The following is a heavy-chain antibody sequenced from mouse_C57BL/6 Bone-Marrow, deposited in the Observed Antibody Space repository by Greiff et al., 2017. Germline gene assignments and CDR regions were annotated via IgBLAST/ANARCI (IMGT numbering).Heavy chain of an antibody. J-gene: IGHJ4*01. Sequence: EVMLVESGGGLVKPGGSLKLSCAASGFTFSSYAMYWVRQTPDKRLEWVATISDGGSYTYYPENVKGRFTISRDNAKNNLYLQMSQLKSEDTAMYYCASGFGPYAMDYWGQGTSVTVSS. CDR3: ASGFGPYAMDY. CDR1: GFTFSSYA. V-gene: IGHV5-4*03. CDR2: ISDGGSYT.